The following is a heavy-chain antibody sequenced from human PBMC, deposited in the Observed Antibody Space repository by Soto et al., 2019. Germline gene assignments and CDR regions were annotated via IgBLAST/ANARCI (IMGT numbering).Heavy chain of an antibody. V-gene: IGHV1-3*01. CDR1: GYTFSNHA. D-gene: IGHD2-15*01. CDR3: AKNREMAVATTPPWYFDV. J-gene: IGHJ2*01. CDR2: INAGGGDR. Sequence: ASVKVSCKASGYTFSNHAIHGVRQAPGRRLEWMGWINAGGGDRRYAQKFQDRISITTDTFARIVYLELSSLTSADTAVYYCAKNREMAVATTPPWYFDVWGRGTLVTVSS.